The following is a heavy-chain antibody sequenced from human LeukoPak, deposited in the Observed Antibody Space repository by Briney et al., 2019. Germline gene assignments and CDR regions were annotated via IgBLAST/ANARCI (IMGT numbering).Heavy chain of an antibody. D-gene: IGHD3-10*01. CDR1: GGSISSGGYY. J-gene: IGHJ6*02. CDR3: ARDKGGSGYCGMDV. CDR2: IYYSGST. V-gene: IGHV4-31*03. Sequence: SQTLSFTCTVSGGSISSGGYYWSWIRQHPGKGLEWIGYIYYSGSTYYNPSLKSRVTISVDTSKNQFSLKLSSVTAADTAVYYCARDKGGSGYCGMDVWGQGTTVTVSS.